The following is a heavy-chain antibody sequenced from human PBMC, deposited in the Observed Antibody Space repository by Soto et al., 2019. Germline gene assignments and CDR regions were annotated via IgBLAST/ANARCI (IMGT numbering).Heavy chain of an antibody. CDR2: IYPGDSDT. J-gene: IGHJ4*02. D-gene: IGHD3-9*01. CDR3: ARRNFGWSFDF. V-gene: IGHV5-51*01. Sequence: GESLKISCEAYGYSFSTYWIGWVRQMPGRGLEWMGIIYPGDSDTRYSPSFQGQVTISADKSISTAYLQWSSLRASDTAMYYCARRNFGWSFDFWGPGTLVTVSP. CDR1: GYSFSTYW.